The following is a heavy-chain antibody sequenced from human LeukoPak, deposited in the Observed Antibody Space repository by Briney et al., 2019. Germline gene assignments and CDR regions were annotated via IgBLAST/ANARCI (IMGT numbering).Heavy chain of an antibody. Sequence: SETLSLTCAVCGGSFSGYYWSWIRQPPGKGLEWIGEINHSGSTNYNPSLKSRVTISVDTSKNQFSLKLSSVTAADTAVYYCATSGYYYGMDVWGQGTTVTVSS. CDR1: GGSFSGYY. CDR2: INHSGST. J-gene: IGHJ6*02. V-gene: IGHV4-34*01. D-gene: IGHD6-6*01. CDR3: ATSGYYYGMDV.